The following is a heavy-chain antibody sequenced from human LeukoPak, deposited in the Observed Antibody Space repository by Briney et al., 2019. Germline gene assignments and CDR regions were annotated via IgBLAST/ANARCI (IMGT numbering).Heavy chain of an antibody. Sequence: SETLSLTCTVSGGSISSGSYYWSWIRQPAGKGLEWIGRIYTSGSTNYNPSLKSRVTISVDTSKNQFSLKLSSVTAADTAVYYCAREYYDFWSGWFDPWGQGTLVTVSS. CDR2: IYTSGST. CDR1: GGSISSGSYY. J-gene: IGHJ5*02. D-gene: IGHD3-3*01. CDR3: AREYYDFWSGWFDP. V-gene: IGHV4-61*02.